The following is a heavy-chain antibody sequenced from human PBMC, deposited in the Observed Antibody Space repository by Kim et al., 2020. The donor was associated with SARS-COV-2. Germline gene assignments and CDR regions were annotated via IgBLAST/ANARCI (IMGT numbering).Heavy chain of an antibody. J-gene: IGHJ5*02. V-gene: IGHV3-30*04. CDR1: GFTFSNSP. Sequence: GGSLRLSCAASGFTFSNSPMHWVRQAPGKGLEWVAVISKDGNSQTYADSVKGRFTISRDNSQNTLYLQMNGLRTDDTADYYCAREVRSCDSAGCFDPWGQGTVVSVS. CDR3: AREVRSCDSAGCFDP. D-gene: IGHD2-15*01. CDR2: ISKDGNSQ.